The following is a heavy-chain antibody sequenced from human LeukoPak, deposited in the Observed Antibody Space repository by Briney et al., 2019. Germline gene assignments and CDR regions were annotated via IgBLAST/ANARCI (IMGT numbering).Heavy chain of an antibody. V-gene: IGHV4-30-2*01. D-gene: IGHD4-11*01. CDR1: GGSISSGGYS. Sequence: PSQTLSLTWAVSGGSISSGGYSWGWILQPPGKGLEWIGYIYHSVSTYYNPSLKSRVTIPVDRSKTQFSLTLSSVTPADTAVYYCARGTVTTWGGFDTWGQGTLVTVSS. CDR2: IYHSVST. J-gene: IGHJ5*02. CDR3: ARGTVTTWGGFDT.